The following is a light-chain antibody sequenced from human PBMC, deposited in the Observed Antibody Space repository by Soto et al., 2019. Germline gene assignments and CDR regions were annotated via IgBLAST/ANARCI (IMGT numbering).Light chain of an antibody. V-gene: IGLV1-40*01. J-gene: IGLJ3*02. CDR1: SSNIGAGYD. Sequence: QSVLTQPPSVSGAPGQRVTISCTGSSSNIGAGYDVHWYQQLPGTDPKLLIYGNSNRPSGVPDRFSGSKSGTSASLAITGLQAEDEADYYCQSYDSSLSGSGRVFGGGTKVTVL. CDR2: GNS. CDR3: QSYDSSLSGSGRV.